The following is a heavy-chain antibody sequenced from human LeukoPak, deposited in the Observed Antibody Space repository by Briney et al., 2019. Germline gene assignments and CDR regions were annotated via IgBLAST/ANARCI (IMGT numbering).Heavy chain of an antibody. CDR2: LGRSGTTT. Sequence: GGSLRLSCAASGFTFSSYAMSWVRQAPGKGLEWVSALGRSGTTTYYADSVKGRFTIFRDNSKNTLNLQMSSLRAEDTAVYYCAKHEYSNGCFDHWGQGTLVTVSS. V-gene: IGHV3-23*01. CDR1: GFTFSSYA. CDR3: AKHEYSNGCFDH. J-gene: IGHJ4*02. D-gene: IGHD6-19*01.